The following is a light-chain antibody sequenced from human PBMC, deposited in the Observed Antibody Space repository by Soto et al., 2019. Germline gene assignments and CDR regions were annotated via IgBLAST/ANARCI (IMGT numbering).Light chain of an antibody. CDR1: QNISSN. CDR2: GAS. Sequence: EIVMTQSPATLSVSPGERATLSCRASQNISSNLAWYQQKPGQAPRVLIDGASTRATGIPARFSGSGSGTEFTLTISSLQSVDFAVYYCQQYNNWLWTFGQGTKVEIK. CDR3: QQYNNWLWT. J-gene: IGKJ1*01. V-gene: IGKV3-15*01.